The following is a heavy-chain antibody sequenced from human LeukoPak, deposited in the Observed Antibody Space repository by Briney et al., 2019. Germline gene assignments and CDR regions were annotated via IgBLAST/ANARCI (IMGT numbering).Heavy chain of an antibody. CDR2: MNPNSGNT. CDR3: ARVDFWSGYRFDY. V-gene: IGHV1-8*01. D-gene: IGHD3-3*01. CDR1: GYTFTSYD. J-gene: IGHJ4*02. Sequence: GASVKVSCKASGYTFTSYDINWVRQATGQGLEWMGWMNPNSGNTGYAQKFQGRVTMTRNTSISTAYMELSSLRSEDTAVYYCARVDFWSGYRFDYWGQGTLVTVSS.